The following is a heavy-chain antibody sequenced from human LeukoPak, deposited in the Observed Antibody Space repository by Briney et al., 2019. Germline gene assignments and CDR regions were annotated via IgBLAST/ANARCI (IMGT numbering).Heavy chain of an antibody. D-gene: IGHD3-16*02. V-gene: IGHV4-61*02. CDR3: ARATDDYVWGSYRSYPAWYFDL. J-gene: IGHJ2*01. Sequence: SETLSLTCTVSGGSISSGSYYWSWIRQPAGKGLEWIGRIYTSGSTNYNPSLKSRVTISVDTSKNQFSLKLRSATAADTAVYYCARATDDYVWGSYRSYPAWYFDLWGRGTLVTVSS. CDR1: GGSISSGSYY. CDR2: IYTSGST.